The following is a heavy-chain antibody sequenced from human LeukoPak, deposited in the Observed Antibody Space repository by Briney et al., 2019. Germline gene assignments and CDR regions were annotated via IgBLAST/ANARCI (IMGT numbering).Heavy chain of an antibody. CDR3: ARVEYYYDSSGYLSQYYFDY. CDR2: INSDGSST. V-gene: IGHV3-74*01. CDR1: GFTFSSYW. J-gene: IGHJ4*02. Sequence: GGSLRLSCAASGFTFSSYWMHWVRHAPGKGRVGVSRINSDGSSTSYAASVKGRFTISRANAKNTLYLQMNSLRAEDTAVYYCARVEYYYDSSGYLSQYYFDYWGQGTLVTVSS. D-gene: IGHD3-22*01.